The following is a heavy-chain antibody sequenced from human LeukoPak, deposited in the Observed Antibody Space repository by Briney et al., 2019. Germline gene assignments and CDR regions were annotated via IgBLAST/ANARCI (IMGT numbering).Heavy chain of an antibody. CDR1: GFTFSSNG. CDR3: ARFAAGGSYYYYMDV. V-gene: IGHV3-21*01. CDR2: ISSSSSYI. D-gene: IGHD6-25*01. Sequence: GGSLRLSCAASGFTFSSNGMNWVRQAPGKGLEWVSSISSSSSYIYYADSVKGRFTISRDNAKNSLYLQMNSLRADDTAVYYCARFAAGGSYYYYMDVWGKGTTVTVSS. J-gene: IGHJ6*03.